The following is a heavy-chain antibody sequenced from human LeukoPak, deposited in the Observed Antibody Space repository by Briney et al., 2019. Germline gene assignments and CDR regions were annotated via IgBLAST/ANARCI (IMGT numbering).Heavy chain of an antibody. D-gene: IGHD3-16*01. J-gene: IGHJ5*02. CDR2: IYYSGST. CDR1: GGSISSYY. Sequence: PSETLSLTCTVSGGSISSYYWSWIRQPPGKGLEWIGYIYYSGSTNYNPSLKSRVTISVDTSKNQFSLKLSSVTAADTAVYYCARVDAISLGGAFDPWGQGTLVTVSS. CDR3: ARVDAISLGGAFDP. V-gene: IGHV4-59*01.